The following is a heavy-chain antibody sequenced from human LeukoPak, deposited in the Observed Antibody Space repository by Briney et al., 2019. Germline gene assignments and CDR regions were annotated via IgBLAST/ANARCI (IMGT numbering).Heavy chain of an antibody. CDR1: GFTFSSYW. D-gene: IGHD6-6*01. Sequence: GGSLRLSCAASGFTFSSYWMSWVRQAPGKGLEWVSSISSSSSYIYYADSVKGRFTISRDNAKNSLYLQMNSLRAEDTAVYYCARARQLSDAFDIWGQGTMVTVSS. V-gene: IGHV3-21*01. J-gene: IGHJ3*02. CDR2: ISSSSSYI. CDR3: ARARQLSDAFDI.